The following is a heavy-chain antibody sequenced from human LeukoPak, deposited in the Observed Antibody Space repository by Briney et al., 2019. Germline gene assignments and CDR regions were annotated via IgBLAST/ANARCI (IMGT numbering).Heavy chain of an antibody. CDR1: GYTFTGYY. CDR2: INPNSGGT. Sequence: GASVKVSCKASGYTFTGYYMHWVRQAPGQGLEWMGWINPNSGGTNYAQKFQGRVTMTRDTSISTAYMELSRLRSDDTAVYYCARDLVATSNEPDYWGQGTLVTVSS. V-gene: IGHV1-2*02. CDR3: ARDLVATSNEPDY. D-gene: IGHD5-12*01. J-gene: IGHJ4*02.